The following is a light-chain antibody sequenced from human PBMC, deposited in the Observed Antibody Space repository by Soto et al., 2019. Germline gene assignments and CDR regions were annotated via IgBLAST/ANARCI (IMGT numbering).Light chain of an antibody. V-gene: IGKV3-15*01. CDR3: QHYSTWLWT. CDR2: GAS. J-gene: IGKJ1*01. CDR1: QSVSSK. Sequence: EIVMTQSPATLSVSPGERATLSCRDSQSVSSKLAWYQQKPGQGPRLLIYGASTRATGIPARFSGSGSGTEFTLTISSLQSEDFAVYYCQHYSTWLWTFGLGTKVEIK.